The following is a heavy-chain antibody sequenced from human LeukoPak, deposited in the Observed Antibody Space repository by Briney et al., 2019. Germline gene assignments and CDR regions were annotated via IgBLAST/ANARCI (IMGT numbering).Heavy chain of an antibody. D-gene: IGHD4-23*01. CDR3: ARISVNGGHIYFFDY. V-gene: IGHV4-4*07. CDR1: GGSISFYY. J-gene: IGHJ4*02. CDR2: IYSSGST. Sequence: SETLSPTCTVSGGSISFYYWSWIRQPAGKGLEWIGRIYSSGSTNYNPSLKSRVTMSVDTSKNQFSLKMNSVTAADTAVYYCARISVNGGHIYFFDYWGQGTLVTVSS.